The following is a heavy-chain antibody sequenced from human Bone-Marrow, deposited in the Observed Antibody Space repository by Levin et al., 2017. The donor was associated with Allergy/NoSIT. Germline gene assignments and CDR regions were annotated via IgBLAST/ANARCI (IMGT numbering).Heavy chain of an antibody. J-gene: IGHJ4*02. CDR3: SRDDADGHRLGY. Sequence: LSLTCAASGFTFSSYGMHWVRQAPGKGLECVAVIWYDGSNEYYIDSVKGRFTISRDNSKNTLYLEMTSLRAEDTAIYYCSRDDADGHRLGYWGQGTLVTVSS. V-gene: IGHV3-33*01. CDR1: GFTFSSYG. CDR2: IWYDGSNE.